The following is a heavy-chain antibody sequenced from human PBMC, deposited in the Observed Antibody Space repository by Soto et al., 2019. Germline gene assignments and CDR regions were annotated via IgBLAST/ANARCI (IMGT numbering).Heavy chain of an antibody. CDR1: SYSISSGYY. V-gene: IGHV4-38-2*02. Sequence: SETLSLTCAVSSYSISSGYYWGWIRQPPGKGLEWIGSIYHSGSTYYNPSLKSRVTMSVDTSKNQFSLKLSSVSAADTAVYFGAREPYLPKARNDFWGPGTLVTVSS. J-gene: IGHJ4*02. CDR3: AREPYLPKARNDF. CDR2: IYHSGST.